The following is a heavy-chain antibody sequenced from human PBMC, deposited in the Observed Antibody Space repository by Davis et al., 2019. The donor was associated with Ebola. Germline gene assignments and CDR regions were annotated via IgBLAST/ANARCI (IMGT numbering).Heavy chain of an antibody. D-gene: IGHD5-24*01. V-gene: IGHV1-69*04. J-gene: IGHJ4*02. Sequence: SVQVSCKASGGSFSSYAISWVRQAPGQGLEWMGRIIPILGIANYAQKFQGRVTITADKSTSTAYMELSSLRSEDTAVYYCARLGDGYNGYWGQGTLVTVSS. CDR2: IIPILGIA. CDR1: GGSFSSYA. CDR3: ARLGDGYNGY.